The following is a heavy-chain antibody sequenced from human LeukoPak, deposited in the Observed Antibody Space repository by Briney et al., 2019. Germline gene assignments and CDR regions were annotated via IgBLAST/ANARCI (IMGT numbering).Heavy chain of an antibody. CDR3: ARPNWNDLHFDY. CDR1: GSSITSSSYY. J-gene: IGHJ4*02. Sequence: SETLSLTCTVSGSSITSSSYYWGWIRQPPGKGLEWIGSIYYSGNTYYNPSLKSRVTISVDTSKNQFSLRLSSVTAADTAVYYCARPNWNDLHFDYWDQGTLVTVSS. D-gene: IGHD1-1*01. CDR2: IYYSGNT. V-gene: IGHV4-39*07.